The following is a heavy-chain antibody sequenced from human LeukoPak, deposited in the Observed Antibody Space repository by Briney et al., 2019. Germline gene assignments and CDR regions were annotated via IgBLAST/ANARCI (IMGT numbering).Heavy chain of an antibody. D-gene: IGHD3-16*02. V-gene: IGHV3-23*01. CDR3: AKSMGELSS. J-gene: IGHJ5*02. Sequence: PGGSLRLSCTASGLTFSTYALSWVRQTPGKGLEWLSVISATGSTTYYADSVRGRFTISRDNSKNTLYLQMNSLRAEDTAVYYCAKSMGELSSWGQGTLVTVSS. CDR1: GLTFSTYA. CDR2: ISATGSTT.